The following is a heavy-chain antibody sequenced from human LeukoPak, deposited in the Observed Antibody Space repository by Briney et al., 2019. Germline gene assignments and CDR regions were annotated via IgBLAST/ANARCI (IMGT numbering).Heavy chain of an antibody. CDR3: AKRDTSGSYYFDY. CDR1: GFTFSSYS. CDR2: ITSSGSNT. V-gene: IGHV3-23*01. D-gene: IGHD3-22*01. J-gene: IGHJ4*02. Sequence: PGGSLRLSCAASGFTFSSYSMSWVRQAPGKGLEWVSAITSSGSNTYFADSVKGRFTISRDNSKNTLCLQMNSLRAEDTAVYLCAKRDTSGSYYFDYWGQGTLVTVSS.